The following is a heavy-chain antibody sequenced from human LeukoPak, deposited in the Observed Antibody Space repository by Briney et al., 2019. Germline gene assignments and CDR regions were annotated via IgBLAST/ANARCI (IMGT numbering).Heavy chain of an antibody. CDR1: GYTFTSYG. J-gene: IGHJ5*02. Sequence: ASVKVSCKASGYTFTSYGISWVRQAPGQGLEWTGWISAYNGNTNYAQKLQGRVTMTTDTSTSTAYMELRSLRSDDTAVYYCARDAEWELPNWFDPWGQGTLVTVSS. D-gene: IGHD1-26*01. V-gene: IGHV1-18*01. CDR2: ISAYNGNT. CDR3: ARDAEWELPNWFDP.